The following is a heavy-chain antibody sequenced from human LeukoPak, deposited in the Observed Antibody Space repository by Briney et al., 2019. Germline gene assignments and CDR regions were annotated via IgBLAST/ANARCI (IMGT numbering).Heavy chain of an antibody. J-gene: IGHJ4*02. CDR1: GHTFTGYY. Sequence: GASVKASCKASGHTFTGYYMHWVRQAPGQGLEWMGWINPNSGGTNYAQKFQGRVTMTRDTSISTAYMELSRLRSDDTAVYYCAREDYYGSGTSMLGYWGQGTLVTVSS. V-gene: IGHV1-2*02. CDR3: AREDYYGSGTSMLGY. D-gene: IGHD3-10*01. CDR2: INPNSGGT.